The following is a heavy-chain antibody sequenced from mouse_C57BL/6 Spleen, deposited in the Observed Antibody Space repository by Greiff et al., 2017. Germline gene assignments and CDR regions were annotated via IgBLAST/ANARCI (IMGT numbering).Heavy chain of an antibody. CDR1: GYTFTDYN. CDR3: ARGVYYDFDY. CDR2: INPNNGGT. J-gene: IGHJ2*01. V-gene: IGHV1-18*01. D-gene: IGHD2-4*01. Sequence: EVQRVESGPELVKPGASVKIPCKASGYTFTDYNMDWVKQSHGKSLEWIGDINPNNGGTIYNQKVKGKATLTVDKSSSTAYMQRSSLTSEDSAVYFCARGVYYDFDYWGQGTTLTVSS.